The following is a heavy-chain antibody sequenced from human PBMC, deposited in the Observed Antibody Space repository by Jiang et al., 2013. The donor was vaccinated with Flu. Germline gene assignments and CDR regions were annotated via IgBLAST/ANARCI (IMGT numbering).Heavy chain of an antibody. J-gene: IGHJ2*01. CDR1: GFTFSSYG. CDR3: AKARGGRLGELSLDIDWYFDL. D-gene: IGHD3-16*02. Sequence: LSCAASGFTFSSYGMHWVRRLQAGAGVVAVISYDGSNKYYADSVKGRFTISRDNSKNTLYLQMNSLRAEDTAVYYCAKARGGRLGELSLDIDWYFDLWGRGTLVTVSS. V-gene: IGHV3-30*18. CDR2: ISYDGSNK.